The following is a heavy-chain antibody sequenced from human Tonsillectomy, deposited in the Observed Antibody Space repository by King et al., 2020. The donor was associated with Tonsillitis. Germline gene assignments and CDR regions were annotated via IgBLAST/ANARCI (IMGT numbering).Heavy chain of an antibody. Sequence: LQLQESGPGLVKPSETLSLTCTVSGDSVSSTYYYWGWIRQPPGKVLDWIGGIYYTGSTYYNPSLKNRVTISIDTSKNQFSLKLSSVTAADTALYYCARGTGWTLFDYWGRGTLVTVSS. CDR3: ARGTGWTLFDY. V-gene: IGHV4-39*07. CDR1: GDSVSSTYYY. CDR2: IYYTGST. J-gene: IGHJ4*02. D-gene: IGHD6-19*01.